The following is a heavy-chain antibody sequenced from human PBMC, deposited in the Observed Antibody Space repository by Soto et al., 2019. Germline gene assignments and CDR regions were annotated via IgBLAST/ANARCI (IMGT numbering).Heavy chain of an antibody. CDR2: ISSTTNYI. CDR1: GFTFTRYS. CDR3: ARESEDLTSNFDY. J-gene: IGHJ4*02. Sequence: LRLSCAASGFTFTRYSMNWVRQAPGKGLEWVSSISSTTNYIYYADSMKGRFTVSRDNAKNSVYLDMNSLSAEDTAVYYCARESEDLTSNFDYWGQGTLVTVSS. V-gene: IGHV3-21*01.